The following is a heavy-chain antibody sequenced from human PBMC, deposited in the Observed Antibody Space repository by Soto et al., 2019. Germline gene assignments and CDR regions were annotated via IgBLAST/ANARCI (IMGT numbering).Heavy chain of an antibody. CDR2: ISSTTNYI. CDR1: GFTFTRYS. CDR3: ARESEDLTSNFDY. J-gene: IGHJ4*02. Sequence: LRLSCAASGFTFTRYSMNWVRQAPGKGLEWVSSISSTTNYIYYADSMKGRFTVSRDNAKNSVYLDMNSLSAEDTAVYYCARESEDLTSNFDYWGQGTLVTVSS. V-gene: IGHV3-21*01.